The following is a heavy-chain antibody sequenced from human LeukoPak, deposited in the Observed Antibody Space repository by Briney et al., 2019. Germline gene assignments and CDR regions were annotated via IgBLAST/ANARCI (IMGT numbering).Heavy chain of an antibody. Sequence: GRSLRLSCAASGFTFSSYAMHWVRQAPGKGLEWVAVISYDGSNKYYADSVKGRFTISRDNSKNTLYLQMNSLRAEDTAVYYCARDIDGSGTVDYWGQGTLVTVSS. CDR1: GFTFSSYA. CDR2: ISYDGSNK. D-gene: IGHD3-10*01. V-gene: IGHV3-30-3*01. CDR3: ARDIDGSGTVDY. J-gene: IGHJ4*02.